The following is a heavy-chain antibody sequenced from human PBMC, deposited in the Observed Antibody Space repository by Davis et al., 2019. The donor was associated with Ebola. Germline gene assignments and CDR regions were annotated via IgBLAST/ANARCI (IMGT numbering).Heavy chain of an antibody. V-gene: IGHV3-11*01. CDR1: GFTFSDYY. Sequence: GESLKISCAASGFTFSDYYMSWIRQAPGKGLEWVSYISSSGSTIYYADSVKGRFTISRDNAKNSLYLQMNSLRAEDTAVYYCARMIAATRYTYYYGMDVWGKGTTVTVSS. J-gene: IGHJ6*04. D-gene: IGHD1-1*01. CDR3: ARMIAATRYTYYYGMDV. CDR2: ISSSGSTI.